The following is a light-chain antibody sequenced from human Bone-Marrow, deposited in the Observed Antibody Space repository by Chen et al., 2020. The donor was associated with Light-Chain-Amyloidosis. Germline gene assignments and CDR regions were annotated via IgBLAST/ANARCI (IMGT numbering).Light chain of an antibody. CDR3: QQSYSTPYT. CDR2: AAS. V-gene: IGKV1-39*01. J-gene: IGKJ2*01. Sequence: DIQMTQSPSSLPASVGDRVTITCRASQSLSSYLHWYQQKPGKAPKLLIYAASSLQSGVPSRFSGSGSGTDFTLTISSLQPEDFATYYCQQSYSTPYTFGQGTKLEIK. CDR1: QSLSSY.